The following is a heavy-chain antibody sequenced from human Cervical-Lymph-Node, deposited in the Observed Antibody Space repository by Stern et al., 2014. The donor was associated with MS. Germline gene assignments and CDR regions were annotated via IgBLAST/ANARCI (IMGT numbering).Heavy chain of an antibody. CDR1: GGTFSVYA. V-gene: IGHV1-69*01. D-gene: IGHD3-10*01. Sequence: VQLVESGAEVKTPGSSVKVSCKASGGTFSVYAFSWVRQDPGQGLEWVGGIIPISGAANYAQKFQGRVTITADASIKTAYIEVSSLRFEDTAVYYCARDQRHYGSGHYAFDIWGQGTVVTVSS. CDR3: ARDQRHYGSGHYAFDI. CDR2: IIPISGAA. J-gene: IGHJ3*02.